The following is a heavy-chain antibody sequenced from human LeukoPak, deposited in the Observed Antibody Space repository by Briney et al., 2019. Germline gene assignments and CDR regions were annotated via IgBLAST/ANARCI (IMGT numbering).Heavy chain of an antibody. CDR3: ARVGIAVAAPDSYYFDY. CDR2: INPNSGGT. V-gene: IGHV1-2*04. J-gene: IGHJ4*02. CDR1: GYTFTGYY. Sequence: ASVKVSCKASGYTFTGYYMHWVRQAPGQGLEWMGWINPNSGGTNYAQKFQGWVTMTRDTSISTAYMELSRLRSDDTAVYYCARVGIAVAAPDSYYFDYWGQGTLVTVSS. D-gene: IGHD6-19*01.